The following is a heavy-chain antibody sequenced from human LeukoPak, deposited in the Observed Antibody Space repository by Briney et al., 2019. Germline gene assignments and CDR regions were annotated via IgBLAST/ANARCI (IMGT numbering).Heavy chain of an antibody. V-gene: IGHV4-4*07. Sequence: PSETLSLTCTVSGGSISSYYWSWIRQPAGKGLEWIWRIYNSGNTNYNPSLKSRLTMSVDTSKNQISLKLSSVTAADTAVYYCARDDLVYGVHYGMDVWGQGTTVTVSS. CDR2: IYNSGNT. J-gene: IGHJ6*02. D-gene: IGHD2-8*01. CDR1: GGSISSYY. CDR3: ARDDLVYGVHYGMDV.